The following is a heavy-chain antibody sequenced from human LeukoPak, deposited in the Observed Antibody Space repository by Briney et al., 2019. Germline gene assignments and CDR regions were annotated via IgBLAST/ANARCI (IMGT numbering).Heavy chain of an antibody. CDR2: IVVGSGNT. CDR3: AADYPGYCSSTSCYGLDY. Sequence: SVKVSCKASGFTFTSSAVQWVRQARGQRLEWIGWIVVGSGNTNYAQKFQERVTITRDMSTSTAYMELSSLRSEDTAVYYCAADYPGYCSSTSCYGLDYWGQGTLVTVSS. CDR1: GFTFTSSA. D-gene: IGHD2-2*01. V-gene: IGHV1-58*01. J-gene: IGHJ4*02.